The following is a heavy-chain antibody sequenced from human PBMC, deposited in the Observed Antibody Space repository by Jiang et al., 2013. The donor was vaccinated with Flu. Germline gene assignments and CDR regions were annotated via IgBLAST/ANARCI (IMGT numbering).Heavy chain of an antibody. Sequence: QLVESGGGVVQPGRSLRLSCVASGFTFSSYAMHWVRQAPGKGLEWVAVISRDESKQYYADSVKGRFTISSDNSKKTVYLQMNSLRPEDTAMYYCARDPYLWSRLGNWGQGTPVTVSS. D-gene: IGHD2-8*02. CDR3: ARDPYLWSRLGN. V-gene: IGHV3-30-3*01. CDR1: GFTFSSYA. J-gene: IGHJ4*02. CDR2: ISRDESKQ.